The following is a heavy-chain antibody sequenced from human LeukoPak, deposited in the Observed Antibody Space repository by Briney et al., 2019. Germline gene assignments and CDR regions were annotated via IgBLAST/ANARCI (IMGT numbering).Heavy chain of an antibody. J-gene: IGHJ5*02. CDR2: VYYTGDT. CDR1: GGSIGIYY. CDR3: ARDRDSGWYGWFDP. D-gene: IGHD6-19*01. Sequence: SETPSLTCTVSGGSIGIYYWNWIRQPPGKGLEWIGSVYYTGDTHYNPSLKSRVSVSVDTSRNEFYLNLKSVSAADAATYFCARDRDSGWYGWFDPWGPGILVTVSS. V-gene: IGHV4-59*01.